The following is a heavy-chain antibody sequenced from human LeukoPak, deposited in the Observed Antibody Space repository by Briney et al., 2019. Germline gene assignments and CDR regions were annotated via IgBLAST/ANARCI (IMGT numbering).Heavy chain of an antibody. CDR1: GGSISSYY. CDR3: ARDTRLNYDFWSGYYYYYGMDV. D-gene: IGHD3-3*01. J-gene: IGHJ6*02. Sequence: PSETLSLTCTVSGGSISSYYWSWIRQPPGKGLEWIGYIYYSGSTNYNPSLKSRVTISVDTSKNQFSLKLSSVTAADTAVYYCARDTRLNYDFWSGYYYYYGMDVWGQGTTVTVSS. V-gene: IGHV4-59*01. CDR2: IYYSGST.